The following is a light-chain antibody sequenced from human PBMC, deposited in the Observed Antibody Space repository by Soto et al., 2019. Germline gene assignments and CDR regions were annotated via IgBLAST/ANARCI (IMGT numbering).Light chain of an antibody. J-gene: IGKJ1*01. V-gene: IGKV3-20*01. CDR3: QQYGSSPGT. CDR1: QSVSSSY. CDR2: GGS. Sequence: EIVLTQSPGTLSLSPGERATLSCRASQSVSSSYFAWYQQKPGQAPRLLIYGGSSRATGTPDRFSGSGSGTDFSLTISRLEAEEFAVYYCQQYGSSPGTFGQGTKVEI.